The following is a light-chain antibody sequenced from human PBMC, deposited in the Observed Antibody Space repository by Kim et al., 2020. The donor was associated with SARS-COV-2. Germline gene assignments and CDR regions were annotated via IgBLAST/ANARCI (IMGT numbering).Light chain of an antibody. J-gene: IGLJ2*01. CDR2: RNY. Sequence: QSVLTQPPSASPTPVQSVTISCSGSSSNIGSNHVYWYQQVPGTAPKLLIYRNYQRPSRVPDRFSGSKSGTAASLAISGLRSEDEADYYCATWDDGLSGVVFGGGTQLTVL. V-gene: IGLV1-47*01. CDR3: ATWDDGLSGVV. CDR1: SSNIGSNH.